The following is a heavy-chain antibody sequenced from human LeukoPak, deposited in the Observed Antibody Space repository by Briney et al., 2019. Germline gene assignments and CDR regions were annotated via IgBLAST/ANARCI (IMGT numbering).Heavy chain of an antibody. CDR3: VKADIVLLCFGESHLGAFDI. Sequence: GGSLRLSCAASGFTFSSYSMNWVRQAPGKGLEWVSAISGSGGSTYYADSVKGRFTISRDNSKNTLYLQMNSLRAEDTAVYYCVKADIVLLCFGESHLGAFDIWGQGTMVTASS. CDR1: GFTFSSYS. V-gene: IGHV3-23*01. CDR2: ISGSGGST. D-gene: IGHD3-10*01. J-gene: IGHJ3*02.